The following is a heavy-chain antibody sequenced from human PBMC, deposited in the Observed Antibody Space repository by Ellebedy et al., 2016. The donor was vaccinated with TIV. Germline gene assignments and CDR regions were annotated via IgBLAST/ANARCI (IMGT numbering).Heavy chain of an antibody. CDR1: GFTFSSYA. V-gene: IGHV3-30*03. D-gene: IGHD2-21*02. Sequence: GESLKISCAASGFTFSSYAMSWVRQAPGKGLEWVAVISYDGSNKYYADSVKGRFTISRDNSKNTLYLQMNSLRAEDTAVYYCARDWRVVVTDLPDYWGQGTLVTVSS. CDR2: ISYDGSNK. J-gene: IGHJ4*02. CDR3: ARDWRVVVTDLPDY.